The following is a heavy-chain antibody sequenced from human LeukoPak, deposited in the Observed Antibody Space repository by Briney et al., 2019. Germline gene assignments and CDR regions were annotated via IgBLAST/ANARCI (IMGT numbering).Heavy chain of an antibody. J-gene: IGHJ5*02. V-gene: IGHV1-2*02. CDR1: GYTFTGYY. D-gene: IGHD6-19*01. CDR3: ARDKPPYSSGWYREDWFDP. Sequence: GASVKVSCKASGYTFTGYYMHWVRQAPGQGLEWMGWINPNSGGTNYAQKFQGRVTMTRDTFISTAYMELSRLRSDDTAVYYCARDKPPYSSGWYREDWFDPWGQGTLVTVSS. CDR2: INPNSGGT.